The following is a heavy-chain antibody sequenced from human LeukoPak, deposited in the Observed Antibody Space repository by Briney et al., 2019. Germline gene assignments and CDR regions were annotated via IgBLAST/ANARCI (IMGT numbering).Heavy chain of an antibody. Sequence: PGGSLRLSCVASGFTFSNYAMSWVRQAPGKGLEWVSAISGSGGSTYYADSVKGRFTISRDNSKNTLYLQMNSLRAEDTAVYYCAKDGSQSLLPNYFDYWGQGTLVTVSS. J-gene: IGHJ4*02. CDR1: GFTFSNYA. CDR3: AKDGSQSLLPNYFDY. CDR2: ISGSGGST. V-gene: IGHV3-23*01. D-gene: IGHD1-26*01.